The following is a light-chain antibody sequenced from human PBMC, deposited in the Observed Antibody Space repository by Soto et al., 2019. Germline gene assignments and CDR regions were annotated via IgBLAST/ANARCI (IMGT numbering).Light chain of an antibody. Sequence: DIQMTQSPSSLSASVGDTVTINCRASQGISNYLAWYQQKPGQVPNLLIYAASTLQSGVPSRFSGSRSGADVTHTISSMRPEDVATYYCQKYNNAPRTLGQGTQVEI. V-gene: IGKV1-27*01. J-gene: IGKJ1*01. CDR1: QGISNY. CDR2: AAS. CDR3: QKYNNAPRT.